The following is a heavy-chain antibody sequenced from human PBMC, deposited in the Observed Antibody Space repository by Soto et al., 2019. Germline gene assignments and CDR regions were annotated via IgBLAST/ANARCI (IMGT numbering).Heavy chain of an antibody. CDR3: ARDPGTGYYPN. CDR2: IIHSGST. Sequence: QVQLQQWGAGLLKPSETLSLTCAVYGGSFSGYYWNWIRQPPGKGLEWIGEIIHSGSTNYNPSLKSXXTXSXXTSNNQFSLKLSSVTAADTAVYYCARDPGTGYYPNWGQGTLVTVSS. J-gene: IGHJ4*02. V-gene: IGHV4-34*02. CDR1: GGSFSGYY. D-gene: IGHD3-9*01.